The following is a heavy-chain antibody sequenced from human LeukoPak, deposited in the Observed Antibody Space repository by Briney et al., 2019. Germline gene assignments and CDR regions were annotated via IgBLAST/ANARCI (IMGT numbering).Heavy chain of an antibody. CDR2: ISYDGRNI. CDR3: AKDWKWERLIGAFNA. Sequence: GGSLRLSCTDSGFSFSNYGMQWVRQAPGKGLEWVAAISYDGRNIYYADVVKGRFTISRDNSKNTLNLQMNSLRPEDTAVYYCAKDWKWERLIGAFNAWGQGILVSVS. CDR1: GFSFSNYG. V-gene: IGHV3-30*18. J-gene: IGHJ3*01. D-gene: IGHD1-1*01.